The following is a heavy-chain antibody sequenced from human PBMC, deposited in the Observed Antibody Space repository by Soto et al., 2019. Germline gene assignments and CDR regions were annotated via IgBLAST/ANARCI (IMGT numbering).Heavy chain of an antibody. V-gene: IGHV3-20*01. CDR2: INWNGDST. CDR3: ARSRVISYYYYMDV. CDR1: GFTFDDYG. Sequence: PGGSLRLSCVASGFTFDDYGMSWVRQVPGKGLEWVSGINWNGDSTGYAESVKGRFTISRDNAKNSLYLQMKSLRAEDTALYHYARSRVISYYYYMDVWGQGTTVPVSS. D-gene: IGHD3-22*01. J-gene: IGHJ6*03.